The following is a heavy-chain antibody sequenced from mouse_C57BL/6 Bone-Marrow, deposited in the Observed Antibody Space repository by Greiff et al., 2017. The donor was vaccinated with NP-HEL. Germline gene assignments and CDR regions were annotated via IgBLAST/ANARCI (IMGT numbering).Heavy chain of an antibody. D-gene: IGHD2-5*01. V-gene: IGHV1-82*01. CDR3: ARNYSNYAWFAY. Sequence: VQGVESGPELVKPGASVKISCKASGYAFSSSWMNWVKQRPGKGLEWIGRIYPGDGDTNYNGKFKGKATLTADKSSSTAYMQLSSLTSEDSAVYFCARNYSNYAWFAYWGQGTLVTVSA. J-gene: IGHJ3*01. CDR2: IYPGDGDT. CDR1: GYAFSSSW.